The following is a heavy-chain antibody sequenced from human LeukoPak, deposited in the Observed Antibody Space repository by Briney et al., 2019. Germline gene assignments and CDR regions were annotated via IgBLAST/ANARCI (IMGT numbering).Heavy chain of an antibody. CDR2: IYHSGST. CDR1: GGSISSGGYS. Sequence: PSETLSLTCAVSGGSISSGGYSWSWIRQPPGKGLEWIGYIYHSGSTYYNPSLKSRVTISVYRSKNQFSLKLSSVTAADTAVYYCAREGHSYGAFDYWGQGTLVTVSS. V-gene: IGHV4-30-2*01. D-gene: IGHD5-18*01. J-gene: IGHJ4*02. CDR3: AREGHSYGAFDY.